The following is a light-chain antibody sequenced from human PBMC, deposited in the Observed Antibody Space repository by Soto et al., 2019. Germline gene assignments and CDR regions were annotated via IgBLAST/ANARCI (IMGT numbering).Light chain of an antibody. J-gene: IGKJ2*01. CDR3: QQYGGSPPYT. CDR1: QSVTSSY. Sequence: EIVLTQSPGTLSLSPGERATLSCRASQSVTSSYLAWYQQKPGQAPRLLIYGASSRATGIPHRFSGSASGTDFTLTISRLEPEDCGVYYCQQYGGSPPYTLGQGTRLEIK. CDR2: GAS. V-gene: IGKV3-20*01.